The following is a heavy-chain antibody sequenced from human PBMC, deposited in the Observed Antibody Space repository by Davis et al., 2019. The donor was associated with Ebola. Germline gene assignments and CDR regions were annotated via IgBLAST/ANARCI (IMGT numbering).Heavy chain of an antibody. Sequence: SVKVSCKASGGTFSSYAISWVRQAPGQGLEWMGRIIPIFGTANYAQKFQGRVTITADKSTSTAYMELSSLRSEDTAVYYCARDAIGASQLTMTTVTNWFDPWGQGTLVTVSS. CDR3: ARDAIGASQLTMTTVTNWFDP. CDR1: GGTFSSYA. V-gene: IGHV1-69*06. CDR2: IIPIFGTA. J-gene: IGHJ5*02. D-gene: IGHD4-17*01.